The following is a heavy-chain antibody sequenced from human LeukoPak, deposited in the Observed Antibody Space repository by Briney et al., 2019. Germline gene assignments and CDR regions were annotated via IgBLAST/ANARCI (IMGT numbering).Heavy chain of an antibody. CDR2: ISWNSGSI. CDR1: GFTFDDYA. V-gene: IGHV3-9*01. J-gene: IGHJ4*02. Sequence: PGRSLRLSCAASGFTFDDYAMHWVRQAPGKGLEWVSGISWNSGSIGYADSVKGRFTISRDNAKNSLYLQMNSLRAEDTALYYCAKDTKWFGELFFDYWGQGTLVTVSS. CDR3: AKDTKWFGELFFDY. D-gene: IGHD3-10*01.